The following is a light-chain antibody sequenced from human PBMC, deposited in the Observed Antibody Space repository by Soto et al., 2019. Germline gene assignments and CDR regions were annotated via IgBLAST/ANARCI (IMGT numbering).Light chain of an antibody. CDR3: QQSHSTPLT. V-gene: IGKV1-39*01. CDR2: TAS. Sequence: DIQMTQSPSSLSASVGDRVTITCRASQDINIYLNWYQQRPGKAPNLLIYTASSLQSGVPSRFSGSGSGTDFSLTITTLQPEDFATYFCQQSHSTPLTFGGGTKVEIK. J-gene: IGKJ4*01. CDR1: QDINIY.